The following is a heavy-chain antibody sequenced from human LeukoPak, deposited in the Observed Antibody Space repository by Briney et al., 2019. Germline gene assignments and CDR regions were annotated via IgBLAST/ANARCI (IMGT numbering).Heavy chain of an antibody. CDR3: AKESRIAVAGWGDY. CDR1: GFTFSSYA. V-gene: IGHV3-23*01. Sequence: GGSLRLSCAASGFTFSSYAMSWVRQAPGKGLEWVSAISGSGGSTYYADSVEGRFTISRDNSKNTLYLQMNSLRAEDTAVYYCAKESRIAVAGWGDYWGQGTLVTVSS. CDR2: ISGSGGST. D-gene: IGHD6-19*01. J-gene: IGHJ4*02.